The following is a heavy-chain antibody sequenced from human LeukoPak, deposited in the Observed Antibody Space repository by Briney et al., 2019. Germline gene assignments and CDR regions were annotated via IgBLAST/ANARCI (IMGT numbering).Heavy chain of an antibody. V-gene: IGHV4-34*01. CDR1: GGSFSGYY. CDR3: ARGPAAMGGLDY. J-gene: IGHJ4*02. Sequence: NPSETLSLTCAVYGGSFSGYYWSWIRQPPGKGLEWIGEINHSGSTNYNPSLKSRVTISVDTSKNQFSLKLSSVTAADTAVYYRARGPAAMGGLDYWGQGTLVTVSS. CDR2: INHSGST. D-gene: IGHD2-2*01.